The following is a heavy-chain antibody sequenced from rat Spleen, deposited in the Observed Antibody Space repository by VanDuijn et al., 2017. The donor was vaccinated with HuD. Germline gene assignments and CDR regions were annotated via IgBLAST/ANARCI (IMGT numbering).Heavy chain of an antibody. V-gene: IGHV5-29*01. D-gene: IGHD4-1*01. CDR3: ARRGYNNYFFDY. Sequence: EVQLVESGGGLVQPGRSLKLSCAASGFTFSNYGMAWVRQAPTKGLEWVATISHDGSGTDYRDSVKGRFTISRDNAKSTPYLKMDSLRFEDTATYYCARRGYNNYFFDYWGRGVMVTVSA. J-gene: IGHJ2*01. CDR1: GFTFSNYG. CDR2: ISHDGSGT.